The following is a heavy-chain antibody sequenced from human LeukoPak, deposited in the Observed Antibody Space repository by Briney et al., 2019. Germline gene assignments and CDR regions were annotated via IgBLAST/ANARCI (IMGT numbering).Heavy chain of an antibody. CDR1: GGSISSFY. Sequence: SETLSLTCTVSGGSISSFYWNWIRQPPGKGLEWIGYIYYSGSTNYNPSLKSRVTISADTSENQFSLKLSSVTAADTAVYYCARDRGDTYVFSYGMDVWGQGTTVTVSS. J-gene: IGHJ6*02. V-gene: IGHV4-59*01. CDR3: ARDRGDTYVFSYGMDV. CDR2: IYYSGST. D-gene: IGHD5-18*01.